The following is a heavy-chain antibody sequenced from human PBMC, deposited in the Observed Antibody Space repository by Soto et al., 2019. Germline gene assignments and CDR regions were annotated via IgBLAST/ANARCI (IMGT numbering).Heavy chain of an antibody. CDR3: ASLIYDCWSGYYLEDWFDN. CDR2: ISYDGSNK. D-gene: IGHD3-3*01. V-gene: IGHV3-30-3*01. Sequence: PGGSLRLSCAASGFTFSSYAMHWVRQAPGKGLEWVAVISYDGSNKYYADSVKGRFTISRDNSKNTMYLQMNSLRAEDTAVYYCASLIYDCWSGYYLEDWFDNWGQGTLVTVSS. J-gene: IGHJ5*02. CDR1: GFTFSSYA.